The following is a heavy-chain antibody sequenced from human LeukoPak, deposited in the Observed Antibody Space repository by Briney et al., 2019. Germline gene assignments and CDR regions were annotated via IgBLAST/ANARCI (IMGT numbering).Heavy chain of an antibody. Sequence: ASVKVSCKASGYTFTGYYMHWVRQAPGQGLEWIGWINPKNGDARYAQKFQGRVTMTRDTSISTAYMELSRLRSDDTAVYYCARYLAAAGFHFDYWGQGTLVTVSS. CDR2: INPKNGDA. CDR1: GYTFTGYY. J-gene: IGHJ4*02. CDR3: ARYLAAAGFHFDY. V-gene: IGHV1-2*02. D-gene: IGHD6-13*01.